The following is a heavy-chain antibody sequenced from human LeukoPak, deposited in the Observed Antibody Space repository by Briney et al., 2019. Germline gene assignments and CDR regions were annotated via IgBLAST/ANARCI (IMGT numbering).Heavy chain of an antibody. J-gene: IGHJ4*02. Sequence: GGSLRLSCVASGITFSNYAVSWVRQAPEKGLDWVSVISGSAHKIRYADSVKGRFTMSRDNSKNTLYLQMNSLGADDTAVYYCAREVISSPSYFDYWGQGILVTVSS. CDR1: GITFSNYA. CDR3: AREVISSPSYFDY. CDR2: ISGSAHKI. D-gene: IGHD3-10*01. V-gene: IGHV3-23*01.